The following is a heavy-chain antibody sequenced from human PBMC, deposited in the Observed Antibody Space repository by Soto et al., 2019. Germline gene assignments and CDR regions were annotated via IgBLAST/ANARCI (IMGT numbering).Heavy chain of an antibody. V-gene: IGHV3-48*02. Sequence: VHLVESGGDLVQPGGSLRLSCVASGFTFSSHSMNWVRQAPGKGLEWISHISNSGSIYYADSVEGRFTISRDNAKNSMYLRKNSLRDEDTAVYYCLTDDIRVVAGDVFDIWGQGTMVTVSS. CDR3: LTDDIRVVAGDVFDI. CDR2: ISNSGSI. D-gene: IGHD3-16*02. CDR1: GFTFSSHS. J-gene: IGHJ3*02.